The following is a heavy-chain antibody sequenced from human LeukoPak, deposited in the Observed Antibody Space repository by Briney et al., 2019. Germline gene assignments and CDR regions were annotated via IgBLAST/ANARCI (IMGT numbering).Heavy chain of an antibody. D-gene: IGHD3-22*01. CDR1: GYSFTSYW. Sequence: GESLKISCKGSGYSFTSYWIGGVRQMPGKGLEWMGIIYPGGSDTRYSPSFQGQVTISADKSISTAYLQWSSLKASDTAMYYCARRRYYYDSSGYYYDLFDYWGQGTLVTVSS. CDR3: ARRRYYYDSSGYYYDLFDY. V-gene: IGHV5-51*01. CDR2: IYPGGSDT. J-gene: IGHJ4*02.